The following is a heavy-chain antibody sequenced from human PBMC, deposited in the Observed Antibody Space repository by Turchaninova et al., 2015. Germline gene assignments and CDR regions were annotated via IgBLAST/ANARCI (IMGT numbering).Heavy chain of an antibody. CDR1: GVSISPYY. Sequence: QVQLQESGPGLVKPSETLSLPCTVPGVSISPYYGSWIRKPPGKGLELIAYITYSGTAIYNLSLKSRVTISVDTSKNQVALKLTSVTAADTAEYYCARHSGGWSFDYWGQGTLVTVSS. CDR2: ITYSGTA. J-gene: IGHJ4*02. D-gene: IGHD3-3*01. CDR3: ARHSGGWSFDY. V-gene: IGHV4-59*08.